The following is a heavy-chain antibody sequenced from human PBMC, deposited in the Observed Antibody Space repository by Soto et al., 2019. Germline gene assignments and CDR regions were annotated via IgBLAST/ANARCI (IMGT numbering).Heavy chain of an antibody. D-gene: IGHD1-26*01. V-gene: IGHV4-4*02. CDR1: GGSISISNW. CDR2: IHHSGST. J-gene: IGHJ6*03. Sequence: QVLLQESGPGLVKPSETLSLTCAVSGGSISISNWWSWVRQTPGKGLEWIGQIHHSGSTNYSPSLTSRVTISVDKSKNQFSLKMNSVTAADTAVYYCARGGYYFYMDVWGKGTTVTVSS. CDR3: ARGGYYFYMDV.